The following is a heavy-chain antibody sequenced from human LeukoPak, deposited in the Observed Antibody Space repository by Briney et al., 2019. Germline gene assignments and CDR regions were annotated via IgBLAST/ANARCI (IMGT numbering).Heavy chain of an antibody. CDR3: ARECDYDFWSGYYTLYY. J-gene: IGHJ4*02. V-gene: IGHV1-18*01. Sequence: ASLKVSCKASGYTFTSYGISWVRQAPGQGLEWMGWISAYNGNTNYAQKLQGRVTMTTDTSTSTAYMELRSLRSDDTAVYYCARECDYDFWSGYYTLYYWGQGTLVTVSS. CDR2: ISAYNGNT. D-gene: IGHD3-3*01. CDR1: GYTFTSYG.